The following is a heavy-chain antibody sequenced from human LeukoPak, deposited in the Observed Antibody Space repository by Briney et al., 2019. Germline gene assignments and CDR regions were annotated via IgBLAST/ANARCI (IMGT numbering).Heavy chain of an antibody. D-gene: IGHD3-10*01. CDR1: GFIFSDYY. Sequence: GGSLRLSCAASGFIFSDYYMGWIRQAPGKGLEWVSFTRYDGSQNYYADSVKGRFIISRDNSKNTLYLQMNSLRAEDTAVYYCARELLYGSGSSGDLDYWGQGTLVTVSS. V-gene: IGHV3-30*02. CDR3: ARELLYGSGSSGDLDY. J-gene: IGHJ4*02. CDR2: TRYDGSQN.